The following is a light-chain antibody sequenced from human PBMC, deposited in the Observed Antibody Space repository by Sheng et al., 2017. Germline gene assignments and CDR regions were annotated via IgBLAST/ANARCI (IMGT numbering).Light chain of an antibody. V-gene: IGLV2-14*03. CDR3: FSYTSRGTYV. CDR2: DVT. J-gene: IGLJ1*01. Sequence: QSALTQPASVSGSPGQSIIISCIGTSSDIGGYYYVSWYQQHPGKAPKLYYDVTDRPSGVSERFSGSKSGNTASLTISGRPGVRTRLYYYCFSYTSRGTYVFGTGTKVTV. CDR1: SSDIGGYYY.